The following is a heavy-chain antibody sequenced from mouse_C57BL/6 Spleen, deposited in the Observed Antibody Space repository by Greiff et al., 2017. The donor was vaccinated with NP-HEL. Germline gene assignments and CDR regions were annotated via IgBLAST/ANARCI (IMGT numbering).Heavy chain of an antibody. D-gene: IGHD4-1*01. CDR1: GYTFTSYW. CDR3: ARGRTGHSAWFAY. Sequence: QVQLKQSGAELAKPGASVKLSCKASGYTFTSYWMHWVKQRPGQGLEWIGYINPSSGYTKYNQKFKDKATLTADKSSSTAYMQLSSLTYEDSAVYYCARGRTGHSAWFAYWGQGTLVTVSA. CDR2: INPSSGYT. V-gene: IGHV1-7*01. J-gene: IGHJ3*01.